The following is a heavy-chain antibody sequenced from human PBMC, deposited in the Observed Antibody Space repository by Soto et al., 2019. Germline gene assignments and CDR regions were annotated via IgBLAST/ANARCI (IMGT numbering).Heavy chain of an antibody. CDR3: AKGSSGLRFLEWLSPHDY. V-gene: IGHV3-23*01. CDR2: ISRIGSST. D-gene: IGHD3-3*01. Sequence: GESLKISCAASGFTFSSYAMSWVRQAPGKGLEWVSAISRIGSSTYYADSVKGRFTISRDNSKNTLYLQMNSLRAEDTAVYFCAKGSSGLRFLEWLSPHDYWGQGTLVTVSS. CDR1: GFTFSSYA. J-gene: IGHJ4*02.